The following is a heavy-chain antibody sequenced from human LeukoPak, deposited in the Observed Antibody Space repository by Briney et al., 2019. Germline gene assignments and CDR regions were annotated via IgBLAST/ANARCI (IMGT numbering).Heavy chain of an antibody. D-gene: IGHD1/OR15-1a*01. V-gene: IGHV3-23*01. CDR3: SAGVGRTDFDY. Sequence: PGGSLRLSCAASGFTFSSYAMSWVRQAPGKGLEWVSAISGSGGSTYYADSVKGRFTISRDNSKNTLYLQMNSLKIEDTAVYYCSAGVGRTDFDYWGQGTLVTVSS. J-gene: IGHJ4*02. CDR2: ISGSGGST. CDR1: GFTFSSYA.